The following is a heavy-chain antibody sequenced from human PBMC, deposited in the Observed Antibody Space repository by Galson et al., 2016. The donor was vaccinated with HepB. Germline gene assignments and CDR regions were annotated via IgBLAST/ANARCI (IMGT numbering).Heavy chain of an antibody. V-gene: IGHV3-11*01. CDR1: GFTFSYYY. J-gene: IGHJ4*02. CDR2: ISHSGSIV. CDR3: AREGPFIPGGMTIMRFDD. D-gene: IGHD3-16*01. Sequence: SLRLSCAASGFTFSYYYMNWLRQAPGKGLEWVSYISHSGSIVYYADSVKGRFTISRDNVKNSLFLQMNSLRAEDTAVYYCAREGPFIPGGMTIMRFDDWGQGTLVTVSS.